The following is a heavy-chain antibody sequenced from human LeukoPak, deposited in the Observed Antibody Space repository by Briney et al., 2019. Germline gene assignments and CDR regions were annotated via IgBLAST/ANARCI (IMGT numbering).Heavy chain of an antibody. J-gene: IGHJ6*02. D-gene: IGHD3-22*01. V-gene: IGHV1-18*01. CDR3: ARDVHSMIVVVSYYYYGMDV. CDR2: ITTYNGNT. Sequence: ASVKVSCKASGYTFTSYPISWVRQAPGQGLEWMGWITTYNGNTNYAQKLQGRVTMTTDTSTSTAYMELRSLRSDDTAVYYCARDVHSMIVVVSYYYYGMDVWGQGTTVTVSS. CDR1: GYTFTSYP.